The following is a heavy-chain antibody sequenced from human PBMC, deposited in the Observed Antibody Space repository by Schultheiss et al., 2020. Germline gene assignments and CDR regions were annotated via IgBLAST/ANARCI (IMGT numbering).Heavy chain of an antibody. CDR1: GGSISSYY. D-gene: IGHD1-14*01. CDR2: IYYSGST. J-gene: IGHJ6*02. V-gene: IGHV4-59*01. Sequence: SQTLSLTCTVSGGSISSYYWSWIRQPPGKGLEWIGYIYYSGSTNYNPSLKSRVTISVDTSKNQFSLKLSSVTAADTAVYYCASTGAGGYYYGMDVWGQGTTVTVSS. CDR3: ASTGAGGYYYGMDV.